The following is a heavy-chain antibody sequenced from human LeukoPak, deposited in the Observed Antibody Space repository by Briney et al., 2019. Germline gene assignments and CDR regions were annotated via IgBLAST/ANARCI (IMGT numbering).Heavy chain of an antibody. CDR3: ARDRAIVVVRAHWVLDY. J-gene: IGHJ4*02. V-gene: IGHV1-18*01. Sequence: ASVKVSFKASGYTFTSYGISWVRQAPGQGLEWMGWISAYNGNTNYAQKLQGRVTMTTDTSTSTAYMELRSLRSDDTAVYYCARDRAIVVVRAHWVLDYWGQGTLVTVSS. CDR1: GYTFTSYG. CDR2: ISAYNGNT. D-gene: IGHD3-22*01.